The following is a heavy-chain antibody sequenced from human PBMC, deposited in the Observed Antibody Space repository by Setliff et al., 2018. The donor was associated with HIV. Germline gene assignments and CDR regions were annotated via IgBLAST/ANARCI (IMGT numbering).Heavy chain of an antibody. V-gene: IGHV7-4-1*02. CDR2: INTNTGNP. J-gene: IGHJ6*03. CDR3: ARVAGTYYYYMDV. D-gene: IGHD6-19*01. CDR1: GYTFTSYA. Sequence: ASVMVSCKASGYTFTSYAMNWVRQAPGQGLEWMGRINTNTGNPTYAQGFTGRFVFSLDTSVSTAYLQISSLKAEDTAVYYCARVAGTYYYYMDVWGKGTSVTVSS.